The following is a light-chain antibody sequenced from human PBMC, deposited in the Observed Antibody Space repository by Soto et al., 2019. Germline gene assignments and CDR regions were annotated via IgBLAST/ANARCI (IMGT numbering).Light chain of an antibody. V-gene: IGKV1-39*01. Sequence: DIQVTQSPSSLSASVGDRVTITCRASQSISSYLNWYQQKPGKAPKLLIYAASRLQSGVPSRFSGSGSGTDFTLTISSLQPEDFATYYCQQSYSTPPFTFGPGTKVHIK. CDR2: AAS. CDR1: QSISSY. J-gene: IGKJ3*01. CDR3: QQSYSTPPFT.